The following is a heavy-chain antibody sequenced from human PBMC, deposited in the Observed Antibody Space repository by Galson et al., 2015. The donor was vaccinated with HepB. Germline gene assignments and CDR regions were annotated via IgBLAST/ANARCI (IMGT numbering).Heavy chain of an antibody. CDR3: ARAPSKVYFDS. V-gene: IGHV4-4*02. J-gene: IGHJ4*02. Sequence: LSLTCAVSGGSISGGNRWSWVRQPPGKGLEWIGRIYSSGKANYSPSFQSRVTISLETSNNQFSLKLNFVTAADTAMYYCARAPSKVYFDSWGQGLLVTVSS. D-gene: IGHD4-11*01. CDR2: IYSSGKA. CDR1: GGSISGGNR.